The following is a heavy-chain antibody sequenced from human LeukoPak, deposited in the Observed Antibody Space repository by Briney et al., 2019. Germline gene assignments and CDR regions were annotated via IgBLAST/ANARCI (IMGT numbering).Heavy chain of an antibody. CDR3: ARRVADSSGWVGIDY. CDR1: GFTFSSYE. V-gene: IGHV3-48*03. Sequence: PGGSLRLSCAASGFTFSSYEMNWVRQAPGKGLEWVSYISSSGSTIYYADSVKGRFTISRDNAKNSLYLQMNSLRVEDTAVYYCARRVADSSGWVGIDYWGQGTLVTVSS. CDR2: ISSSGSTI. J-gene: IGHJ4*02. D-gene: IGHD6-19*01.